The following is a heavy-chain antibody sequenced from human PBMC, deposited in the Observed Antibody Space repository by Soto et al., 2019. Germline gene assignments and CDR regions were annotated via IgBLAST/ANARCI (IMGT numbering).Heavy chain of an antibody. Sequence: QVQLQESGPGLVKPSQTLSLTCTVSGGSISSGGYYWSWIRQHPGKGLEWIGYIYYSGSTYYNPSLTSRVTISVDTSKNQFSLKLSSVTAADTAVYYCARGLTIFGVVLAFDIWGQGTMVTVSS. D-gene: IGHD3-3*01. J-gene: IGHJ3*02. V-gene: IGHV4-31*03. CDR2: IYYSGST. CDR1: GGSISSGGYY. CDR3: ARGLTIFGVVLAFDI.